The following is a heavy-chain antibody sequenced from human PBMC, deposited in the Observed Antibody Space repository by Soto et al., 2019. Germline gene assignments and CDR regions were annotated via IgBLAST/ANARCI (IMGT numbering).Heavy chain of an antibody. J-gene: IGHJ4*02. CDR3: ARHYGYKYGHVDY. CDR1: GGSISTNGYY. Sequence: SETLSLTCTVSGGSISTNGYYWGWVRQPPGKGLEWIGSMYHSGSTYYSPSLKSRVTISVDTSKNHLSLRLSSVTAADTAVYYCARHYGYKYGHVDYWGQGILVTVSS. D-gene: IGHD5-18*01. V-gene: IGHV4-39*01. CDR2: MYHSGST.